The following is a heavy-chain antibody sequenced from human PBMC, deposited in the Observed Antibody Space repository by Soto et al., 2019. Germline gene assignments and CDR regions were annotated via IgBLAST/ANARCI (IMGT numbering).Heavy chain of an antibody. CDR1: GGSISSYY. CDR3: ARNGVGATTRANYYYYGMDV. CDR2: IYYSGST. Sequence: QVQLQESGPGLVKPSETLSLTCTVSGGSISSYYWSWIRQPPGKGLEWIGYIYYSGSTNYNPSLKSRCTISVDTSKNQFSLKLSSVTAADTAVYYCARNGVGATTRANYYYYGMDVWGQGTTVTVSS. J-gene: IGHJ6*02. V-gene: IGHV4-59*08. D-gene: IGHD1-26*01.